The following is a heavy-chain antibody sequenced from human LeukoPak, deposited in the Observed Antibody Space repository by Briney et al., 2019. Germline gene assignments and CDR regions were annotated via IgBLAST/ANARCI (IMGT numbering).Heavy chain of an antibody. CDR1: GFTFKNYG. J-gene: IGHJ6*02. V-gene: IGHV3-21*06. CDR2: ISSGATYI. D-gene: IGHD1-1*01. CDR3: ARSKGGAQREYGMDV. Sequence: GGSLRLSCAASGFTFKNYGMNWVRQAPGKGLEWVSSISSGATYIDNADSVKGRFTISRDNAKNSLYLEMNSLRAEDTAVYYCARSKGGAQREYGMDVWGQGTTVTVSS.